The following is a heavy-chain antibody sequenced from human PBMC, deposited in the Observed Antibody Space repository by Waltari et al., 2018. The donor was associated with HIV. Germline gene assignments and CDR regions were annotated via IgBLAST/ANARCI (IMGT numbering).Heavy chain of an antibody. J-gene: IGHJ6*02. V-gene: IGHV4-34*01. Sequence: QVQLQQWGAGLLKPSETLSLTCAVYGGSFSGSYWRWLRQPPGKGLEWIGEINHSGSTNYNPSLKSRVTISVDTSKNQFSLKLSSVTAADTAVYYCARRSCSSTSCYARARGGMDVWGQGTTVTVSS. CDR1: GGSFSGSY. CDR3: ARRSCSSTSCYARARGGMDV. CDR2: INHSGST. D-gene: IGHD2-2*01.